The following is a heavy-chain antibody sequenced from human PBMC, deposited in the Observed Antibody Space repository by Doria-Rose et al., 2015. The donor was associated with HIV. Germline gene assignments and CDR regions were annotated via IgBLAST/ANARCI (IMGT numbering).Heavy chain of an antibody. V-gene: IGHV2-26*01. Sequence: QVQLVQSGPVLVKPTETLTLTCTVSGVSLSSPGMGVGWIRQPPGKALEWLANIFSDDERSYKTSLKSRLTNSRVTSKSSVVLTRTDMNPVDTATYYCARIKSSRWYHKYYFDFWGQGTLVIVSA. CDR3: ARIKSSRWYHKYYFDF. J-gene: IGHJ4*02. D-gene: IGHD6-13*01. CDR1: GVSLSSPGMG. CDR2: IFSDDER.